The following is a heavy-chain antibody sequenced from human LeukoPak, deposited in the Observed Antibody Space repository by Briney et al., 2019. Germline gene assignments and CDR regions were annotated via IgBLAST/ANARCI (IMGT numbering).Heavy chain of an antibody. V-gene: IGHV3-23*01. Sequence: GGSLRLSCVASGFTFSDYAMTWVRQAPGKGLEWVSAITSGGDHTHYAGSVKGRFSSSRDNSKNTLYLQMNGLTAEDTALYFCAKDGLSYDTSAHVYYFDYWGQGTLLAVSP. CDR1: GFTFSDYA. D-gene: IGHD3-22*01. CDR2: ITSGGDHT. CDR3: AKDGLSYDTSAHVYYFDY. J-gene: IGHJ4*02.